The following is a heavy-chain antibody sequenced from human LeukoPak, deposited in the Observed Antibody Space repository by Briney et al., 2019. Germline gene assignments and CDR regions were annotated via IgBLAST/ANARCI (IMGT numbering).Heavy chain of an antibody. CDR1: GFTFSGYW. D-gene: IGHD5-18*01. CDR3: ARDSVRPYDTALFDY. V-gene: IGHV3-7*01. Sequence: PGGSLRLSCAASGFTFSGYWMSWVRQAPGKGLEWVANIKQDGSEKYYVDSVKGRFTISRDNAKNSLYLQMNSLRAEDTAVYYCARDSVRPYDTALFDYWGQGTLVTVSS. J-gene: IGHJ4*02. CDR2: IKQDGSEK.